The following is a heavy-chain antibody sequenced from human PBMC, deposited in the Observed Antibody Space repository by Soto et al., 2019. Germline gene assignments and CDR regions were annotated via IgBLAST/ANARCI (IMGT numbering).Heavy chain of an antibody. D-gene: IGHD3-10*02. CDR2: IDYSGST. Sequence: QVQLQESGPGLVKPSEPLALTCTVSGGALSSYYWSWLRQPPGKGLEWIVYIDYSGSTYYNPALKSRVTTAVATSKDQVSLQLSSWNHADPAGYYCARTMFGWAIGFDPWGQGTRGTVSS. J-gene: IGHJ5*02. CDR3: ARTMFGWAIGFDP. V-gene: IGHV4-59*01. CDR1: GGALSSYY.